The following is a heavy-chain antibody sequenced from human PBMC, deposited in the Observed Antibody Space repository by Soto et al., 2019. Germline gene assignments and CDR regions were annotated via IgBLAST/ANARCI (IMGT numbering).Heavy chain of an antibody. D-gene: IGHD3-16*01. Sequence: SVTLSLTCAINSASFGGYYWSWIRQPPGKGLEWIGEINHSGSTNYNPSLKSRVTISVDTSKNQFSLKLSSVTAADTAVYYCARGTLGATGSSWFDPWGQGTLVT. CDR3: ARGTLGATGSSWFDP. J-gene: IGHJ5*02. CDR2: INHSGST. CDR1: SASFGGYY. V-gene: IGHV4-34*01.